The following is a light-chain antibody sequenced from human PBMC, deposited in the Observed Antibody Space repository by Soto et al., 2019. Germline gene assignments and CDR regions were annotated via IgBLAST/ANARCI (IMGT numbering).Light chain of an antibody. Sequence: QAVVTQPPSVSGAPGQRVTISCTGSSSNIGAGYDVHWYQQLPGTAHNLLIYGNSNPPSGVPARFSGSKSGTSASLAITGLQAEDEADYYCQSYDSSLIGSVFGGGTQLTVL. CDR2: GNS. J-gene: IGLJ7*01. CDR1: SSNIGAGYD. CDR3: QSYDSSLIGSV. V-gene: IGLV1-40*01.